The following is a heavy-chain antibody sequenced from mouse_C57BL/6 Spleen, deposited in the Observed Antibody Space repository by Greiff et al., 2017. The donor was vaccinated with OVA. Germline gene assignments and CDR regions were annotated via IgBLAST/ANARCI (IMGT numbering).Heavy chain of an antibody. D-gene: IGHD3-3*01. CDR1: GYTFTDYE. J-gene: IGHJ2*01. Sequence: VQLQQSGAELVRPGASVTLSCKASGYTFTDYEMHWVKQTPVHGLEWIGAIDPETGGTAYNQKFKGKAILTADKSSSTAYMELRSLTSEDSAVYYCTRGLGDFDYWGQGTTLTVSS. V-gene: IGHV1-15*01. CDR2: IDPETGGT. CDR3: TRGLGDFDY.